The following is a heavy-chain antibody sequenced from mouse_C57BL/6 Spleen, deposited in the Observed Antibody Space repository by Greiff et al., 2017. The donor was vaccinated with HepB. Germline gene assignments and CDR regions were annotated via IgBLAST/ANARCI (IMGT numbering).Heavy chain of an antibody. CDR3: ARGDYGSLGAY. CDR2: ISYDGSN. V-gene: IGHV3-6*01. J-gene: IGHJ3*01. Sequence: EVKLMESGPGLVKPSQSLSLTCSVTGYSITSGYYWNWIRQFPGNKLEWMGYISYDGSNNYNPSLKNRISITRDTSKNQFFLKLNSVTTEDTATYYCARGDYGSLGAYWGQGTLVTVSA. CDR1: GYSITSGYY. D-gene: IGHD1-1*01.